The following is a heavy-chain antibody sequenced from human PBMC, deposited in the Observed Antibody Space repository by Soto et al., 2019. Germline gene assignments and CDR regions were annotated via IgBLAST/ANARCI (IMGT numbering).Heavy chain of an antibody. J-gene: IGHJ6*03. CDR1: GASVSSNSAA. D-gene: IGHD1-7*01. Sequence: QVQLQASGPGLVKPSQTLSLTCVISGASVSSNSAAWNWIRLSPSRGLEWLARTYYRSRWYNDYAVSVRSRITVNPDTSKNQFSLQLTSVTPEDTAVYYCAGTTSHHWLYMDVWGKGATVTVSS. CDR3: AGTTSHHWLYMDV. CDR2: TYYRSRWYN. V-gene: IGHV6-1*01.